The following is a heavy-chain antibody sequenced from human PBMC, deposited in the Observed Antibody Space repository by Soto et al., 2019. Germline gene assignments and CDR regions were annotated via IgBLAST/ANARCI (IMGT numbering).Heavy chain of an antibody. CDR3: ARGRYDSGFTNYYGMDV. CDR1: GDSVSSDSAA. V-gene: IGHV6-1*02. D-gene: IGHD1-1*01. Sequence: QVLLQQSGPGLVKPSQTLSLTCDISGDSVSSDSAAWNWLRQSPSRGLEWLGRTQFKSKWYNDYAVSVKSRIIINADTSTNQFSLHLSSVTPDDTALYYCARGRYDSGFTNYYGMDVWGQGTTVIVSS. J-gene: IGHJ6*02. CDR2: TQFKSKWYN.